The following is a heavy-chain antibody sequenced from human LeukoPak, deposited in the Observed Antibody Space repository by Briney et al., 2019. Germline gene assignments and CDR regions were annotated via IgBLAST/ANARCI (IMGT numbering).Heavy chain of an antibody. CDR1: GGSISSGGYS. D-gene: IGHD6-6*01. CDR2: IYHSGST. Sequence: SETLSLTCAVSGGSISSGGYSWSWIRQPPGKGLEWIGYIYHSGSTYYNPSLKSRVTISVDRSKNQFSLKLSSVTAADTAVYYCARDLDEYEGGWYFDLWGRGTLVTVSS. CDR3: ARDLDEYEGGWYFDL. V-gene: IGHV4-30-2*01. J-gene: IGHJ2*01.